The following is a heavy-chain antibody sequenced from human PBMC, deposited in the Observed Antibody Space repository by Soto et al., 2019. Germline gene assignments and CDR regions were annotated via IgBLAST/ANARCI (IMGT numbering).Heavy chain of an antibody. V-gene: IGHV4-59*12. CDR3: ARGGYSSASTSFYFDY. Sequence: KPSETLSLTCTVSGGSIGGYFWSWIRQPPGKGLEWIGYIYYSGTTNYNPSLKSRVTISVGTSKNQFSLKLNSVTASDTAVYYCARGGYSSASTSFYFDYWGQGTLVTVSS. J-gene: IGHJ4*02. CDR2: IYYSGTT. D-gene: IGHD5-18*01. CDR1: GGSIGGYF.